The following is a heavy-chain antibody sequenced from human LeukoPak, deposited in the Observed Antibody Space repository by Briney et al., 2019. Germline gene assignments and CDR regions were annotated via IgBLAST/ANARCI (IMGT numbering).Heavy chain of an antibody. CDR3: ARASSGGDYVWYFDY. J-gene: IGHJ4*01. V-gene: IGHV1-46*01. Sequence: ASVKVSCKASGYTFTSYYMHWVRQAPGQGLEWMGIINPSGGSTSYAQKFQGRVTMTRDTSTSTVYMELSSLRSENTAVYYCARASSGGDYVWYFDYWGQGTLVTASS. CDR1: GYTFTSYY. D-gene: IGHD4-17*01. CDR2: INPSGGST.